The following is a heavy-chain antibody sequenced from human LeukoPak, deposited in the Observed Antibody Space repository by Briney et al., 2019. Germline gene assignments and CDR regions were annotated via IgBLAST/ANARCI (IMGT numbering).Heavy chain of an antibody. Sequence: SETLSLTCTVSGGSISSSSYYWGWIRQPPGKGLEWIGSIYYSGSTYYNPSLKSRVTVSVDTSKNQFSLKLSSVTAADTAVYYCARLVVVVPAAGYWFDPWGQGTLVTVSS. CDR3: ARLVVVVPAAGYWFDP. J-gene: IGHJ5*02. V-gene: IGHV4-39*01. CDR2: IYYSGST. D-gene: IGHD2-2*01. CDR1: GGSISSSSYY.